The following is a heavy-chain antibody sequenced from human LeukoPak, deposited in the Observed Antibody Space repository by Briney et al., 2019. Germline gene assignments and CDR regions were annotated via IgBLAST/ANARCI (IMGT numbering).Heavy chain of an antibody. V-gene: IGHV3-9*03. D-gene: IGHD6-19*01. CDR2: ICWNSGSI. CDR1: GFTFDDYA. J-gene: IGHJ3*02. CDR3: AKDLAEGFSGGNAFDI. Sequence: GRSLRLSCAASGFTFDDYAMHWVRQAPGKGLEWVSGICWNSGSISYADSVKGRFTISRDNAKNSLYLQMNSLRAEDMALYYCAKDLAEGFSGGNAFDIWGQGTMVTVSS.